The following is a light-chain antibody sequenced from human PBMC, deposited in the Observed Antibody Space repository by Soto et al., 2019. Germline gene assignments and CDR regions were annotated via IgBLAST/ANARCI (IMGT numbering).Light chain of an antibody. CDR2: AAS. V-gene: IGKV3-15*01. CDR1: QSVNSN. CDR3: QQYNNWPLQT. Sequence: ETVMTQSPATLSVSPGERATLSCRASQSVNSNLAWYQKKPGQAPRLLIYAASTRATGIPARFSGGGSGTEFTLTISSLQSEDFAVYYCQQYNNWPLQTFGQGTKVDIK. J-gene: IGKJ1*01.